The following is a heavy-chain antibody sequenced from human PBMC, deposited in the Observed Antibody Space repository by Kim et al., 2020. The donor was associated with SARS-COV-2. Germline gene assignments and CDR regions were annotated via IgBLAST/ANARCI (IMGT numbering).Heavy chain of an antibody. V-gene: IGHV4-59*08. Sequence: THYSPSLTRRVTISLDMSKNQFSLKLSSVTAVDTAVYYCVRHIGGTTRDIWGPGTKVTVSS. CDR3: VRHIGGTTRDI. CDR2: T. D-gene: IGHD1-7*01. J-gene: IGHJ3*02.